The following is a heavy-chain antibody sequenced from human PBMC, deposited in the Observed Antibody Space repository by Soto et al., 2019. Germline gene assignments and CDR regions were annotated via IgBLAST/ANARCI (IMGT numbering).Heavy chain of an antibody. CDR3: SRDYYDFWSGYHVPPPIDY. D-gene: IGHD3-3*01. J-gene: IGHJ4*02. CDR1: GYTFTNYG. CDR2: ISAYNGNT. Sequence: QVQLVQYEADVKKPGASVKVSCKASGYTFTNYGITWVRQAPGQGLEWMGWISAYNGNTNYAQKLQGRLTMTTDTSTSTAYMELRSLRSDDTSVYYCSRDYYDFWSGYHVPPPIDYWGQGTLVTVSS. V-gene: IGHV1-18*01.